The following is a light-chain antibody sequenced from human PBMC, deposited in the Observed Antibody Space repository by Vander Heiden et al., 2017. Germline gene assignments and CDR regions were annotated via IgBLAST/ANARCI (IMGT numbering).Light chain of an antibody. CDR3: QQDDSYPPT. J-gene: IGKJ1*01. Sequence: AIRMTQSPSSLSASTGDRVTITCRASQGISSYLAWYQQKPGKAPKLLIYAASTLQSGVPSRFSGSGSGTDFTLTISCLQSEDFATYYCQQDDSYPPTFGQGTKVEIK. CDR1: QGISSY. CDR2: AAS. V-gene: IGKV1-8*01.